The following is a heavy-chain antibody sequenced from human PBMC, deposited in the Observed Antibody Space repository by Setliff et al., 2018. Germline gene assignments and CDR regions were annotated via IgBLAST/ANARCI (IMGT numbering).Heavy chain of an antibody. CDR3: AISTIFGVVSPTPDAFDI. D-gene: IGHD3-3*01. J-gene: IGHJ3*02. CDR1: GGTFSIYT. V-gene: IGHV1-69*08. Sequence: ASVKVSCKASGGTFSIYTISWVRQAPGQGLEWMGRIIPIFGTANYAQKFQGRVTITADKSTSTTYMELSSLRSEDTAVYYCAISTIFGVVSPTPDAFDIWGQGTMVTVSS. CDR2: IIPIFGTA.